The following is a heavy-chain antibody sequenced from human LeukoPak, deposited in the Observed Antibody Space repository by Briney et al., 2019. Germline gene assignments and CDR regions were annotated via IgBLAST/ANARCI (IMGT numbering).Heavy chain of an antibody. CDR1: GFSISNFW. D-gene: IGHD2-15*01. Sequence: GGSLRLSCAASGFSISNFWMHWVRQAPEKGLVWVSRINSDGSSTTHADSVKGRFTISRDNAKNTLYLQANSLRAEDTAVYYCARGAARCSGGHCYPDWGRGTLVTVSS. CDR3: ARGAARCSGGHCYPD. V-gene: IGHV3-74*01. J-gene: IGHJ4*02. CDR2: INSDGSST.